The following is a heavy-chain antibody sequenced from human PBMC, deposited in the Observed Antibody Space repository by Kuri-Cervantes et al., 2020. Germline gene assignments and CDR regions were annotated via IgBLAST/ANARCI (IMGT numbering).Heavy chain of an antibody. CDR1: GFTFSSYG. D-gene: IGHD2-15*01. V-gene: IGHV3-30*18. CDR2: ISYDGSNK. Sequence: GESLKISCAASGFTFSSYGMHWVRQAPGKGLEWVAVISYDGSNKYYADSVKGRFTISRDNSKNTLYLQMNSLEIDDTAVYYCAKLGKTSGCWVWGQGTRVTVSS. J-gene: IGHJ4*02. CDR3: AKLGKTSGCWV.